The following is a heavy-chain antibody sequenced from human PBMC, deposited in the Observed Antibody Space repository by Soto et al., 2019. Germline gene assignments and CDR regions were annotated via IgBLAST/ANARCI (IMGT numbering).Heavy chain of an antibody. J-gene: IGHJ6*03. CDR2: IWYDGSNK. CDR3: ARDHIAARLLEYYYYYMDV. D-gene: IGHD6-6*01. Sequence: GGSLRLSCAASGFTFSSYGMHWVRQAPGKGLEWVAVIWYDGSNKYYADSVKGRFTISRDNSKNTPYLQMNSLRAEDTAVYYCARDHIAARLLEYYYYYMDVWGKGTTVTVSS. V-gene: IGHV3-33*01. CDR1: GFTFSSYG.